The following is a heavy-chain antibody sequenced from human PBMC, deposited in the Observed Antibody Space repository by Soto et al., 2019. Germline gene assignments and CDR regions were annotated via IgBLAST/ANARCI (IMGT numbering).Heavy chain of an antibody. Sequence: QVQLVESGGGVVQPGRSLRLSCAASGFTFSSYAMHWVRQAPGKGLEWVAVISYDGSNKYYADSVKGRFTISRDNSKNTLYLQMNSLRAEDTAVYYCARDAVATIFDAFAIWGQGTMVTVSS. CDR3: ARDAVATIFDAFAI. J-gene: IGHJ3*02. D-gene: IGHD5-12*01. CDR1: GFTFSSYA. CDR2: ISYDGSNK. V-gene: IGHV3-30-3*01.